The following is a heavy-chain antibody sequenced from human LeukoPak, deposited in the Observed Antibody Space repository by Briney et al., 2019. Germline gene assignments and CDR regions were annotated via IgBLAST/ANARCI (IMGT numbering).Heavy chain of an antibody. D-gene: IGHD6-19*01. CDR1: GFTFSDYY. CDR3: ARDGKAVAADFDY. J-gene: IGHJ4*02. V-gene: IGHV3-11*01. Sequence: GGSLRLSCAASGFTFSDYYMSWIRQAPGKGLEWVSYISSRGSSIYYADSLKGRFTISRDNAKNSLYLQMNSLRPEDTAVYYCARDGKAVAADFDYWGQGTLVTVSS. CDR2: ISSRGSSI.